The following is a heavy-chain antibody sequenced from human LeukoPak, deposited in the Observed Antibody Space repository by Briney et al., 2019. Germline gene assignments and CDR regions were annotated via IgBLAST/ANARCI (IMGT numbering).Heavy chain of an antibody. J-gene: IGHJ4*02. V-gene: IGHV3-30*18. CDR1: GFTFTSYG. D-gene: IGHD5-24*01. Sequence: GGSLRLSCAASGFTFTSYGMHWVRQAPGKGLEWVAVISYDGSNKYYADSVKGRFTISRDNSKNTLYLQMNSLRAEDTAVYYCAKDHPKETAYDYWGQGTLVTVSS. CDR3: AKDHPKETAYDY. CDR2: ISYDGSNK.